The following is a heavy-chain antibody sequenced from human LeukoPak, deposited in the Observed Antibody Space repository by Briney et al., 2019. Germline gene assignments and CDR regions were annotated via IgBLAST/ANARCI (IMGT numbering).Heavy chain of an antibody. CDR3: ARALLWFGERAFDI. J-gene: IGHJ3*02. V-gene: IGHV3-11*01. D-gene: IGHD3-10*01. CDR1: GFTFSDYY. Sequence: GGSLRLSCAASGFTFSDYYMSWIRQAPGKGLEWVSYISSSGSTIYYADSVKGRFTISRDNAKNSLYLQMNSLRAEDTAVYYCARALLWFGERAFDIWGQGTMVTVSS. CDR2: ISSSGSTI.